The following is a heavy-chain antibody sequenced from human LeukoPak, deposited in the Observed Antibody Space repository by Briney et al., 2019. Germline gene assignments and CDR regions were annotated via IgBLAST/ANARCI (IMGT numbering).Heavy chain of an antibody. CDR1: GGSITSGSYY. Sequence: SETLSLTCTVSGGSITSGSYYWSWIRQPAGKGLEWIGRIYTSGSTNYNPSLKSRVTISVDTSKNHFSLRLSSVTAADTAVYYCVRSFGLVAAKVGYYYYYGVDVWGQGTTVTVSS. D-gene: IGHD2-15*01. V-gene: IGHV4-61*02. CDR3: VRSFGLVAAKVGYYYYYGVDV. J-gene: IGHJ6*02. CDR2: IYTSGST.